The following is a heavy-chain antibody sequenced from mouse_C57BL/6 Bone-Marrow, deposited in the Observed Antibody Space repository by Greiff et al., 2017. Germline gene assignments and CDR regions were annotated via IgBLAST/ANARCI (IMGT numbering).Heavy chain of an antibody. CDR2: IRLKSDNYAT. CDR1: GFTFSNYW. CDR3: TGGSNYWDYYAMDY. Sequence: EVQLQESGGGLVQPGGSMKLSCVASGFTFSNYWMNWVRQSPEKGLEWVAQIRLKSDNYATHYAESVKGRFTISRDDSKSSVYLQMNNLRAEDTGIYYCTGGSNYWDYYAMDYWGQGTSVTVSS. J-gene: IGHJ4*01. D-gene: IGHD2-5*01. V-gene: IGHV6-3*01.